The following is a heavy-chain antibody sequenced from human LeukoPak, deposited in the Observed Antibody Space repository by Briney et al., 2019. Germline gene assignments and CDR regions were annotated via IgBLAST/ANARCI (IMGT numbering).Heavy chain of an antibody. CDR3: AKASSDSSGWSYY. V-gene: IGHV3-23*01. CDR2: ISGRGDST. J-gene: IGHJ4*02. Sequence: PGGSLRLSCVASDFTFRLYAMGWVRQAPGKGLEWVSGISGRGDSTYYGDSVKGRFTISRDNSENMVFLQMNSLRAEDTAVYYCAKASSDSSGWSYYWGQGTLVTVSS. CDR1: DFTFRLYA. D-gene: IGHD6-19*01.